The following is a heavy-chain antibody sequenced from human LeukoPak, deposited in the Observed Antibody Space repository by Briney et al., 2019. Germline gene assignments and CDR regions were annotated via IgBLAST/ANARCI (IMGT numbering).Heavy chain of an antibody. J-gene: IGHJ1*01. CDR1: GFTFSSYW. CDR2: ISSSGSTI. D-gene: IGHD6-13*01. CDR3: ARPSRPYRSTEYFQH. V-gene: IGHV3-48*01. Sequence: PGGSLRLSCAASGFTFSSYWMNWVRQVPGKGLEWISYISSSGSTIYYADSVKGRFTISRDNAKNSLYLQMNSLRAEDTAVYYCARPSRPYRSTEYFQHWGQGTLVIVSS.